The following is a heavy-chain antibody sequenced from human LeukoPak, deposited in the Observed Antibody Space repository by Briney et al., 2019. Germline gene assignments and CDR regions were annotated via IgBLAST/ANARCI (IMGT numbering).Heavy chain of an antibody. J-gene: IGHJ6*03. V-gene: IGHV1-2*02. D-gene: IGHD6-6*01. CDR3: ATRAADVPTRPAYYYYYMDV. CDR2: INPNRGGT. Sequence: ASVKVSCKASGYTFIDYYIHWVRQAPGQGLEWMGWINPNRGGTNYAQKFQGRVTMTGDTSISTAYMELSRLRSEDTAVYYCATRAADVPTRPAYYYYYMDVWGKGTTVTVSS. CDR1: GYTFIDYY.